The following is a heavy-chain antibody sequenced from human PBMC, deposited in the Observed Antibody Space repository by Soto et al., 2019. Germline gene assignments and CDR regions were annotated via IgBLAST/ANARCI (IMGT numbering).Heavy chain of an antibody. CDR2: IYPGDPDT. Sequence: GESLKISCKGSGYSFTSYWIGWVRQMPGKGLEWMGIIYPGDPDTRYSPSFQGQVTISADKSISTAYLQWSSLKASDTAMYYCARQEYYYDSSGYYQVSFFDYWGQGTLVTVSS. CDR1: GYSFTSYW. D-gene: IGHD3-22*01. V-gene: IGHV5-51*01. J-gene: IGHJ4*02. CDR3: ARQEYYYDSSGYYQVSFFDY.